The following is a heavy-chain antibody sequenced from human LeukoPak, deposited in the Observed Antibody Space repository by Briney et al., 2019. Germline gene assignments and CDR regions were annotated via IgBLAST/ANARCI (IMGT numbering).Heavy chain of an antibody. J-gene: IGHJ4*02. CDR3: ARGYDFWSGYPTGYFDY. D-gene: IGHD3-3*01. CDR1: GGSISSYY. V-gene: IGHV4-34*01. CDR2: INHSGST. Sequence: SETLSLTCTVSGGSISSYYWSWIRQPPGKGLEWIGEINHSGSTNYNPSLKSRVTISVDTSKNQFSLKLSSVTAADTAVYYCARGYDFWSGYPTGYFDYWGQGTLATVSS.